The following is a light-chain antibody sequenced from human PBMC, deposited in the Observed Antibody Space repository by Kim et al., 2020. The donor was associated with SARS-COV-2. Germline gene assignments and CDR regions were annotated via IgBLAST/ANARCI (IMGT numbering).Light chain of an antibody. CDR2: GAS. CDR3: QQYNNWPPYT. Sequence: SPRERPPLPCKDKRRVCHHLGLDQPEPGPAPRALLFGASTRATGIPARFSGSGSGTEFTLTISSLQSEDFAVYYCQQYNNWPPYTFGQGTKLEI. V-gene: IGKV3-15*01. J-gene: IGKJ2*01. CDR1: RRVCHH.